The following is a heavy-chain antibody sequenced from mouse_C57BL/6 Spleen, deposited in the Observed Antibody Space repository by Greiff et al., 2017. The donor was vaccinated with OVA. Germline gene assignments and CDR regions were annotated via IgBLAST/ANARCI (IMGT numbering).Heavy chain of an antibody. V-gene: IGHV1-39*01. J-gene: IGHJ2*01. D-gene: IGHD1-1*01. CDR3: ARGDGSNYAPFDY. CDR1: GYSFTDYN. CDR2: INPNYGTT. Sequence: EVQLKQSGPELVKPGASVTISCKASGYSFTDYNMNWVKQSPGQSLEWIGVINPNYGTTSYNQKFKGKATLTVDQSSSTAYMQLNSLTSEDSAVYYCARGDGSNYAPFDYWGKGTTLTVSS.